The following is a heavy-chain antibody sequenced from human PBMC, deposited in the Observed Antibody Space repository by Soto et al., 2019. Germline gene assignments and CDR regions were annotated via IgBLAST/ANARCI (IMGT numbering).Heavy chain of an antibody. CDR2: IYYSGST. J-gene: IGHJ5*02. Sequence: QVQLQESGPGLVKPSQTLSLTCTVSGGSISSGGYYWSWIRQHPGKGLEWIGYIYYSGSTYYNPSLKRRVTISVDTSKNPFSLKLSSVTAADTAVYYCARVNYYGSGSYVVNWFDPWGQGTLVTVSS. CDR1: GGSISSGGYY. CDR3: ARVNYYGSGSYVVNWFDP. D-gene: IGHD3-10*01. V-gene: IGHV4-31*03.